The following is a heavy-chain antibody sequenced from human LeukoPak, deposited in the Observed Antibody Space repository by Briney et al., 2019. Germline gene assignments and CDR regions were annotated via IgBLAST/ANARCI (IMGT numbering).Heavy chain of an antibody. V-gene: IGHV3-21*01. CDR3: AKSVYGDLDY. CDR1: GFTFSTYS. Sequence: PGGSLRLSCAASGFTFSTYSMNWVRQAPGKGLEWVSSISSSSSYIFYADSVKGRFTISRDNAKNTLYLQMNSLRAEDTAVYYCAKSVYGDLDYWGQGTLVTVSS. D-gene: IGHD4-17*01. CDR2: ISSSSSYI. J-gene: IGHJ4*02.